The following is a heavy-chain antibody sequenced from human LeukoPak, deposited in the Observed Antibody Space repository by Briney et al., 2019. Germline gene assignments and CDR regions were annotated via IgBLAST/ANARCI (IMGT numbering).Heavy chain of an antibody. V-gene: IGHV3-43*02. CDR2: ISGDGGTT. CDR1: GFIFDAHA. CDR3: AKRSGSPHNFDC. Sequence: GGSLRLSCAASGFIFDAHAMNWVSQAPGKPLEWVSLISGDGGTTHYADSVKGRFTISRDNSRNSLYLQMKSLRTEDTALYYCAKRSGSPHNFDCWGRGTLVTVSS. D-gene: IGHD1-14*01. J-gene: IGHJ4*02.